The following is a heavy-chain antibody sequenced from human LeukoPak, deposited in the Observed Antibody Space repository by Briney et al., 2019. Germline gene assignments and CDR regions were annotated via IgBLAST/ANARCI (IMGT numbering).Heavy chain of an antibody. J-gene: IGHJ4*02. CDR1: GFTFSNAW. V-gene: IGHV3-15*01. CDR3: ARFVARGYSYGPGFDY. CDR2: IKTKTEGGTT. Sequence: GGSLRLSCAASGFTFSNAWMSWVRQAPGKGLEWVGRIKTKTEGGTTDYTAPVKGRFTISRDDSKNTLYLQMNSLKIEDTAVYYCARFVARGYSYGPGFDYWGQGTLVTVSS. D-gene: IGHD5-18*01.